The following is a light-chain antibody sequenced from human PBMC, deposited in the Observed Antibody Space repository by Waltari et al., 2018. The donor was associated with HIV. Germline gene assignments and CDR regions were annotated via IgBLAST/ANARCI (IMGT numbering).Light chain of an antibody. J-gene: IGLJ2*01. V-gene: IGLV2-14*01. CDR2: EVS. CDR3: SSYTSSSTPYVV. Sequence: GSPGQSITISCTGTSSDVGGYNYVSWYQPHPGKAPKLMIYEVSNRPSGVSNRFSGSKSGNTASLTISGLQAEDEADYYCSSYTSSSTPYVVFGGGTKLTVL. CDR1: SSDVGGYNY.